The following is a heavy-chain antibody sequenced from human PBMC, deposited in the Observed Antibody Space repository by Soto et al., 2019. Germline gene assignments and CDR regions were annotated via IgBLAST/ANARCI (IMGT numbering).Heavy chain of an antibody. CDR2: ISDSGGGT. CDR3: AKSDSSGNLNYFDS. D-gene: IGHD6-19*01. J-gene: IGHJ4*02. Sequence: GSLRLSCAASGFTFSSYAMSWVRQAPGKGLEWVSGISDSGGGTYYADSVKGWFTISRDNSKSTLDLRMNSLRAEDTAIYYCAKSDSSGNLNYFDSWGQGTLVTVSS. CDR1: GFTFSSYA. V-gene: IGHV3-23*01.